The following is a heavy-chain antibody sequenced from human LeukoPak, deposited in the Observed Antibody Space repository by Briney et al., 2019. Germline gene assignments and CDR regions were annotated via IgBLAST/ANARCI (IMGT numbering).Heavy chain of an antibody. CDR3: ARGYGTGTSYYYMDV. D-gene: IGHD1/OR15-1a*01. J-gene: IGHJ6*03. CDR1: GYTFNSYG. V-gene: IGHV1-18*01. CDR2: ISAKNGKT. Sequence: GASVKVSCKASGYTFNSYGISWVRQAPGQGLEWMGLISAKNGKTNYAQKIQGRVTMTTDTPTSTVYMELRSLRFDDTAVYYCARGYGTGTSYYYMDVWGKGTTVTVSS.